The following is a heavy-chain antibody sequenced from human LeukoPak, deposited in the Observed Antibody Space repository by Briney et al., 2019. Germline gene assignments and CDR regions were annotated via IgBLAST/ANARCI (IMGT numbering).Heavy chain of an antibody. CDR2: IIPIFGTA. CDR3: ARAERYSSSLGFDP. D-gene: IGHD6-6*01. Sequence: GASVKVSCKASGGTFSSYAISWVRQAPGQGLEWMGGIIPIFGTANYAQKFQGRVTITADKSTSTAYMELSSLRSEDTAVYYCARAERYSSSLGFDPWGQGTLVTVSS. J-gene: IGHJ5*02. CDR1: GGTFSSYA. V-gene: IGHV1-69*06.